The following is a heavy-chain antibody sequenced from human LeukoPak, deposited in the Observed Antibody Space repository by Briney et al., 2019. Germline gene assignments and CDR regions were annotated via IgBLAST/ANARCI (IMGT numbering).Heavy chain of an antibody. D-gene: IGHD3-3*01. V-gene: IGHV3-30*02. CDR3: AREPGRSGSYDH. CDR1: GFTFSSYG. CDR2: IRDDGGEI. J-gene: IGHJ4*02. Sequence: PGGSLRLSCAASGFTFSSYGMHWVRQAPDKGLEWLTFIRDDGGEIYYADSVKGRFTISRDNSKNTLYLQMNSLRAEDTAVYYCAREPGRSGSYDHWGQGTLVTVSA.